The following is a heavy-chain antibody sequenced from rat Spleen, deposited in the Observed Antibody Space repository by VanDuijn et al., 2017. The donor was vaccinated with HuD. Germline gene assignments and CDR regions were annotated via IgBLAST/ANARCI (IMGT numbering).Heavy chain of an antibody. CDR2: INPDGGST. CDR1: GFTFSDYW. CDR3: AKRDYDGYYPFAY. J-gene: IGHJ3*01. Sequence: EVQLVESGGGLVQPGGSLKLSCVASGFTFSDYWMTWIRQAPGKGLECVSSINPDGGSTYYPDSVKGRFTISRDNAQNTVYLQMNSLRSEDTATYYCAKRDYDGYYPFAYWGQGTLVTVSS. D-gene: IGHD1-12*03. V-gene: IGHV5-58*01.